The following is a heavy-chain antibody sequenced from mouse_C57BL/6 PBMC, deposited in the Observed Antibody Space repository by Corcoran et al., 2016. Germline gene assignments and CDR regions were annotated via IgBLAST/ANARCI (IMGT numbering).Heavy chain of an antibody. CDR3: ARAHYYGRRLWYFDV. J-gene: IGHJ1*03. Sequence: EVQLQQSGPELVKPGASVKIPCKASGYTFTDYNMDWVKQSHGKSLEWIGDINPNNGGTIYNQKFKGKATMTVDKSSSTAYMELRSLTSEDTAVYYCARAHYYGRRLWYFDVLGTGTTVTVSS. CDR1: GYTFTDYN. D-gene: IGHD1-1*01. CDR2: INPNNGGT. V-gene: IGHV1-18*01.